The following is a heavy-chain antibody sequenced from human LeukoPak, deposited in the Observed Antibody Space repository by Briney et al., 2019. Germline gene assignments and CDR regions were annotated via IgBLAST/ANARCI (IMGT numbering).Heavy chain of an antibody. J-gene: IGHJ6*03. D-gene: IGHD6-13*01. CDR1: GFTFSSYE. V-gene: IGHV3-48*03. Sequence: GGSLRLSCAASGFTFSSYEMNWVRQAPGKGLKWVSYISSSGSTIYYADSVKGRFTISRDNAKNSVYLQMSSLTAEDTGLYYCARDATTAVGWVYMDVWGKGTTVTISS. CDR3: ARDATTAVGWVYMDV. CDR2: ISSSGSTI.